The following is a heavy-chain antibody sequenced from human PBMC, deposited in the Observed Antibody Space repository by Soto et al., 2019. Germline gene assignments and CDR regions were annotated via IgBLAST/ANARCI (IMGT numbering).Heavy chain of an antibody. CDR1: GYTFTGYY. CDR3: ARVESIAAAGTTGGWFDP. CDR2: INPNSGGT. J-gene: IGHJ5*02. Sequence: GSVKVSCKASGYTFTGYYMHWVRQAPGQGLEWMGWINPNSGGTNYAQKFQGRVTMTRDMSISTAYMELSRLRSDDTAVYYCARVESIAAAGTTGGWFDPWGQGTLVTVSS. D-gene: IGHD6-13*01. V-gene: IGHV1-2*02.